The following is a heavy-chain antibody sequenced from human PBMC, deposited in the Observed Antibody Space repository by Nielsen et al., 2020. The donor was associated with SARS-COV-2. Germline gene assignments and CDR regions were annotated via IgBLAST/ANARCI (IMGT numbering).Heavy chain of an antibody. J-gene: IGHJ3*02. CDR2: INPNSGGT. CDR3: ARGPFGRGAFDI. V-gene: IGHV1-2*02. Sequence: ASVKVSCKASGYTFTSYDINWVRQATGQGLEWMGWINPNSGGTNYAQKFQGRVTMTRDTSISTAYMELSRLRSDDTAMYYCARGPFGRGAFDIWGQGTMVTVSS. CDR1: GYTFTSYD. D-gene: IGHD3-10*01.